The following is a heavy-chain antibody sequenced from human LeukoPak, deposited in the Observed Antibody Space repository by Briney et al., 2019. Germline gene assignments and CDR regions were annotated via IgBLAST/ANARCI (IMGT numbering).Heavy chain of an antibody. CDR1: GGSISSYY. Sequence: SETLSLTCTVSGGSISSYYWSWIRQPAGKGLEWIGRIYTSGSTNYNPSLKSRVTMSVDTSKNQFSLKLSSVTAADTAVYYCARHAPWAGSGWPFDYWGQGTLVTVSS. D-gene: IGHD6-19*01. J-gene: IGHJ4*02. V-gene: IGHV4-4*07. CDR2: IYTSGST. CDR3: ARHAPWAGSGWPFDY.